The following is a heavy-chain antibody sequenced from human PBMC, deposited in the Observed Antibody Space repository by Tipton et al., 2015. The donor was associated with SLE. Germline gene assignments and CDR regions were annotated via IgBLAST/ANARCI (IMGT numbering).Heavy chain of an antibody. CDR3: ARGESRSHIAARLGFDY. D-gene: IGHD6-6*01. Sequence: TLSLTCVVSGGSINSSNWWSWVRQPPGKGLEWIGEIYHSGNTNYNPSLKSRVTISVDTSKNQFSLKLSSVTAADTAVYYCARGESRSHIAARLGFDYWGQGTLVTVSS. J-gene: IGHJ4*02. V-gene: IGHV4-4*02. CDR1: GGSINSSNW. CDR2: IYHSGNT.